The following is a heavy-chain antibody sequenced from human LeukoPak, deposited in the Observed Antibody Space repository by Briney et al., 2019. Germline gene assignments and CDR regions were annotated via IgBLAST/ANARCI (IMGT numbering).Heavy chain of an antibody. CDR3: ARGRPAALEYFQR. CDR1: GFSLSTSGMC. J-gene: IGHJ1*01. Sequence: SGPTLVNPTQTLTLTCTFSGFSLSTSGMCVSWIRQPPGKALEWLALIDWDDKYYSTSLKTRLTISKDTSKNQVVLTMTNMDPVDTATYYCARGRPAALEYFQRWGQGTLVTVSS. V-gene: IGHV2-70*01. D-gene: IGHD2-2*01. CDR2: IDWDDK.